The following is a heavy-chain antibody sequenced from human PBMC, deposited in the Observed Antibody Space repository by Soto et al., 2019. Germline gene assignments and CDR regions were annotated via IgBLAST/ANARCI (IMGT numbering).Heavy chain of an antibody. D-gene: IGHD2-8*01. J-gene: IGHJ4*02. Sequence: QVQLVQSGAEVKKPGTSVKVSCRTSGYTFSGFYIHWVRQAPGQGLESMGWIYPDSGGTDYAQKFQGRVTMTRDTSISTAYMELSRLRSDDTAVYYCRVTGVSEVDYWGQGTLVTVSS. CDR3: RVTGVSEVDY. V-gene: IGHV1-2*02. CDR2: IYPDSGGT. CDR1: GYTFSGFY.